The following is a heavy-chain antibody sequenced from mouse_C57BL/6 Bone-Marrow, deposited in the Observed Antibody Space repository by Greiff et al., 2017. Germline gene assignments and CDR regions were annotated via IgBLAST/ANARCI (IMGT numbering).Heavy chain of an antibody. CDR1: GYTFTSYW. CDR2: INPSNGGT. Sequence: QVQLQQPGTELVKPGASVKLSCKASGYTFTSYWMHWVKQRPGQGLEWIGNINPSNGGTNYTEQFKSKATLTVDNSSSTAYLQLSSLTSEDSAVXLCASFITTAGRYFDVWGTGTTLTVSS. D-gene: IGHD1-1*01. CDR3: ASFITTAGRYFDV. V-gene: IGHV1-53*01. J-gene: IGHJ1*03.